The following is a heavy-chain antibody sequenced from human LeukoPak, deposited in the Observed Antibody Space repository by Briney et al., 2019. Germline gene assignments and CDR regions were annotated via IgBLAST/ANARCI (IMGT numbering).Heavy chain of an antibody. CDR1: GYTFTGYN. CDR3: ARVRSSKDGYYYYMDV. V-gene: IGHV1-2*02. Sequence: ASVKVSCTASGYTFTGYNMHWVRQAPGQGLEWMGWINPNSGGTNYAQKFQGRVTMTRDTSISTAYMELSRLRSDDTAVYYCARVRSSKDGYYYYMDVWGTGTTVTVS. D-gene: IGHD1-14*01. J-gene: IGHJ6*03. CDR2: INPNSGGT.